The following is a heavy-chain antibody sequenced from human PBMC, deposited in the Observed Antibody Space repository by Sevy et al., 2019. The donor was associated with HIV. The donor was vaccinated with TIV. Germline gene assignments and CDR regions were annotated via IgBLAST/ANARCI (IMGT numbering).Heavy chain of an antibody. CDR1: GFTFSNYA. J-gene: IGHJ6*02. Sequence: GGSLRLSCAASGFTFSNYAINWVRQAPGKGLEWVSRISGSGDSTFYADSVKGRFTISRDNSMNTVHLQMNSLRVEDTAGYYCAKVVVSAGIDPWWCYAVGMDVWGQGTTVTVSS. CDR3: AKVVVSAGIDPWWCYAVGMDV. D-gene: IGHD2-15*01. V-gene: IGHV3-23*01. CDR2: ISGSGDST.